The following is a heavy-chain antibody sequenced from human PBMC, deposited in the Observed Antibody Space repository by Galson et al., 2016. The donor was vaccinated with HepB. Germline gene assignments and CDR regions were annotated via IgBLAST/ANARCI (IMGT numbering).Heavy chain of an antibody. CDR1: GFTFRSYG. CDR2: IWYDGSNK. Sequence: SLRLSCAASGFTFRSYGMHWVRQAPGKGLEWVAVIWYDGSNKYYADSVKGRFTISRDNAKNSLYLQMNSLRPEDTALYYCAKSGTYSSSSGWFDPWGQGTLVTVSS. V-gene: IGHV3-33*03. CDR3: AKSGTYSSSSGWFDP. J-gene: IGHJ5*02. D-gene: IGHD6-6*01.